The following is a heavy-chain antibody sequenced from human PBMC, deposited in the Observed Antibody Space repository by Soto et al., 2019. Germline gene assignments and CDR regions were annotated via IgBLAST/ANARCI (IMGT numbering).Heavy chain of an antibody. CDR3: VKVLDSSGWYYYDY. V-gene: IGHV3-64D*08. CDR2: ISSNGDRI. CDR1: GFSFSTSY. Sequence: GGSLRLSCSASGFSFSTSYMHWVRQAPGKGLEYVSAISSNGDRIYYADSVKGRFTITRDNSKNTLYLQMMSLRPEDAALYYCVKVLDSSGWYYYDYWGQGVPVTSPQ. D-gene: IGHD6-19*01. J-gene: IGHJ4*02.